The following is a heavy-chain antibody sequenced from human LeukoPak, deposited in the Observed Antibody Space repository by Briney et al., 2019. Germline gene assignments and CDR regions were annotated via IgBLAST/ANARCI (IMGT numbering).Heavy chain of an antibody. Sequence: ASVKVSCKASGYTFISYGISWVRQAPGQGLEWMGWISAHNGNTNYAQKLQDRVTMTTETSTSTAYMELRSLRSDDTAVYYCARTIFGVMGPHYFDYWGQGTLVTVSS. CDR2: ISAHNGNT. D-gene: IGHD3-3*01. J-gene: IGHJ4*02. CDR3: ARTIFGVMGPHYFDY. V-gene: IGHV1-18*01. CDR1: GYTFISYG.